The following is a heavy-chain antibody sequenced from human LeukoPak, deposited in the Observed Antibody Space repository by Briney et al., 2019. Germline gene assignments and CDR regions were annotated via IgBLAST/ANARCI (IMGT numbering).Heavy chain of an antibody. V-gene: IGHV3-13*01. CDR3: ARRGDSRGYYDAFDI. CDR2: VGTAGDT. D-gene: IGHD3-22*01. J-gene: IGHJ3*02. CDR1: GFTFSSYN. Sequence: GGSLRLSCTASGFTFSSYNMHRVRQPTGKGLEWVSAVGTAGDTYYPGSVKGRFTISRENAKNSLYLQMNSLRAGDTAVYYCARRGDSRGYYDAFDIWGQGTMVTVSS.